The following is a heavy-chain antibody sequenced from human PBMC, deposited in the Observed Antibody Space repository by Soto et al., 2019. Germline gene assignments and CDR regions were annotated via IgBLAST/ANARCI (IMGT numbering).Heavy chain of an antibody. V-gene: IGHV6-1*01. CDR3: ARGKYSAFDY. Sequence: QVQLQQSDPGLVKPSQTLSLTCAISGDSISTNNVAWNWIRQSPSGGLEWLGRTGYTSKWYNDYAVSVRSRITINPDTSKNQFSLQLNSVTLDDTAVYYCARGKYSAFDYWGQGTLVTVSS. CDR1: GDSISTNNVA. CDR2: TGYTSKWYN. D-gene: IGHD5-18*01. J-gene: IGHJ4*02.